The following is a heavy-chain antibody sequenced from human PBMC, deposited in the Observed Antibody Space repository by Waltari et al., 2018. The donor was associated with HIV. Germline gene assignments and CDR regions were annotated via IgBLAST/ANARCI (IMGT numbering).Heavy chain of an antibody. CDR3: ARVARGLRQGTFDI. J-gene: IGHJ3*02. CDR2: MAVSSAYT. Sequence: QVHLVESGGDLVKPGGSLRLSCVASGFTFSDYYMTWIRQAPGKGLEGVSYMAVSSAYTNYGDSVKGRFTMSRDDAKKSLFLQMNSLRPEDTAVYYCARVARGLRQGTFDIWGQGTMVTVSS. CDR1: GFTFSDYY. V-gene: IGHV3-11*05. D-gene: IGHD4-17*01.